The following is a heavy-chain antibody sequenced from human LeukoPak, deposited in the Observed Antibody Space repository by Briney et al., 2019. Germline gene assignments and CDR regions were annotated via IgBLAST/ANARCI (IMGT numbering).Heavy chain of an antibody. V-gene: IGHV4-34*01. D-gene: IGHD2-2*02. Sequence: PSETLSLTCAVYGGSFSDYYWSWIRQPPGKGLEWIGEINHSGSTHYNPSLKSRVTISVDTSKNQFSLKLSSVTAADTAVYYCARYCSSTSCYIRNFDYWGQGTLVTVSS. CDR3: ARYCSSTSCYIRNFDY. J-gene: IGHJ4*02. CDR2: INHSGST. CDR1: GGSFSDYY.